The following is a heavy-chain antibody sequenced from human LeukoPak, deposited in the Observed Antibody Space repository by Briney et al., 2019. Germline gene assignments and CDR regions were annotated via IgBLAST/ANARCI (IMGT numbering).Heavy chain of an antibody. D-gene: IGHD3-3*01. J-gene: IGHJ6*04. CDR2: IKQDGREK. V-gene: IGHV3-7*01. Sequence: PGGSLRLSCAASGFTFSSYWMSWASQAPGKGLEGVANIKQDGREKYYVDSVKGRFTIYRDNAKNSLYLQMNSLRAEDTAVYYCARDPYDFWSGMDVWGKGTTVTVSS. CDR3: ARDPYDFWSGMDV. CDR1: GFTFSSYW.